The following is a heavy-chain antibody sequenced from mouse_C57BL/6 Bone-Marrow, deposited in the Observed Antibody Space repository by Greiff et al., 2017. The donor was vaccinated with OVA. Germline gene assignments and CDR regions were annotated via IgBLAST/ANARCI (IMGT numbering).Heavy chain of an antibody. Sequence: VQLQQSGPVLVKPGPSVKISCKASGFTFTDYYMHWVKQSHGKSLEWIGLVYPYNGGTSYNQKFKGKATLTVDTSSSTAYMELNSLTSADSAVYYCAGSRQAARVCFAYWGQGTLVTVSA. J-gene: IGHJ3*01. V-gene: IGHV1-36*01. D-gene: IGHD6-1*01. CDR2: VYPYNGGT. CDR1: GFTFTDYY. CDR3: AGSRQAARVCFAY.